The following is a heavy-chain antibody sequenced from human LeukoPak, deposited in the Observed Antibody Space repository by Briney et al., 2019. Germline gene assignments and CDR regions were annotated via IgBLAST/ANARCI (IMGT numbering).Heavy chain of an antibody. CDR2: HSRSGSA. D-gene: IGHD1/OR15-1a*01. CDR1: GASINSDTYY. Sequence: PSETLSLTCTVSGASINSDTYYWGWLRQPPGTGLEWLGTHSRSGSAYYNPSLRSRITMSLDTSENQLSLKLYSVTAADTAIYYCARYQTGTMFAVWGQGTLVTISS. CDR3: ARYQTGTMFAV. V-gene: IGHV4-39*07. J-gene: IGHJ4*02.